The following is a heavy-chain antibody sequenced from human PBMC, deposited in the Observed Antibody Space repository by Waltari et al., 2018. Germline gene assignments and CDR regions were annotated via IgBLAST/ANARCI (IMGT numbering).Heavy chain of an antibody. CDR2: INSDGSNT. Sequence: EVQLVESGGNLVQPGGSLRLSCAASGFTFPSHWMHWVRQAPGKGLVWGSRINSDGSNTRYADSVKGRFTISRDNAKNTLYLEMNSLRAEDTAVYFCAGGPQSGASSAWYGWFDPWGQGTLVTVSS. D-gene: IGHD6-13*01. CDR3: AGGPQSGASSAWYGWFDP. V-gene: IGHV3-74*01. J-gene: IGHJ5*02. CDR1: GFTFPSHW.